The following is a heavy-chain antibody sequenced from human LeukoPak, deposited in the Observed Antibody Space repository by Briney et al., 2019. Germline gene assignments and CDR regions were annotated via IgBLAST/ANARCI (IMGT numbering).Heavy chain of an antibody. D-gene: IGHD2-15*01. Sequence: PGGSLRLSCAASGFTFSSYWMSWVRQAPGKGLEWISYISSTGRIIYYADSVEGRFTISRDNAKNSVYLQMNSLRAEDTAVYYCAREDDIVVVVAAIDYWGQGTLVTVSS. CDR1: GFTFSSYW. V-gene: IGHV3-48*04. CDR2: ISSTGRII. J-gene: IGHJ4*02. CDR3: AREDDIVVVVAAIDY.